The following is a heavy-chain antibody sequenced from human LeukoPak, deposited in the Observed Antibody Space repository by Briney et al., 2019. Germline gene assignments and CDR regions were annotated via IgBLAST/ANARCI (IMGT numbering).Heavy chain of an antibody. D-gene: IGHD6-19*01. Sequence: ASVKVSCKASGYTLTHYPIHWVRQAPGQRLEWMGWINGGSGNTKYSQTFQVRVTLTRDTSASAAYMELSSLTSEDTALYYCARRGAEAGLDYWGQGTLVTVS. CDR2: INGGSGNT. CDR1: GYTLTHYP. CDR3: ARRGAEAGLDY. V-gene: IGHV1-3*01. J-gene: IGHJ4*02.